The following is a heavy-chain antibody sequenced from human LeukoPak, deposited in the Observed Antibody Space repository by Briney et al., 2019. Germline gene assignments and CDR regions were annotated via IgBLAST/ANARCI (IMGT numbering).Heavy chain of an antibody. CDR3: ARDSARGDPHAFDI. CDR1: GGTFSSYA. V-gene: IGHV1-69*04. Sequence: SVKFSCKASGGTFSSYAISWVRRAPGQGLEWMGRIIPILGIANYAQKFQGRVTITADKSTSTAYMELSSLRSEDTAVYYCARDSARGDPHAFDIWGQGTMVTVSS. J-gene: IGHJ3*02. D-gene: IGHD2-15*01. CDR2: IIPILGIA.